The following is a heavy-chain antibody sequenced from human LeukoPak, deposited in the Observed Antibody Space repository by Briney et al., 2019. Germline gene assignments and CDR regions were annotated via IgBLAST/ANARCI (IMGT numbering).Heavy chain of an antibody. CDR3: ARVNGYGGNSGLSDY. V-gene: IGHV3-7*01. J-gene: IGHJ4*02. CDR2: IKQDGSEK. Sequence: GGSLRLSCAASGFTFSTYSMNWVRQAPGKGLEWVANIKQDGSEKYYVDSVKGRFTISRDNAKNSLYLQMNSLRAEDTAVYYCARVNGYGGNSGLSDYWGQGTLVTVSS. CDR1: GFTFSTYS. D-gene: IGHD4-23*01.